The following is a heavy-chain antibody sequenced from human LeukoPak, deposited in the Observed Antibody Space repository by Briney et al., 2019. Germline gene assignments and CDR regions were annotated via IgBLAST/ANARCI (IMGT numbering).Heavy chain of an antibody. CDR1: GFTFSSYA. Sequence: PGGSLRLSCAASGFTFSSYAMSWVRQAPGKGLEWVSGISGSGGNTYYADSVKGRFTISRDNSKNTLYLQMNSLRAEDTAVYYCAKDHIYYYGSGSTYDYWGQGTLVTVSS. CDR2: ISGSGGNT. J-gene: IGHJ4*02. D-gene: IGHD3-10*01. V-gene: IGHV3-23*01. CDR3: AKDHIYYYGSGSTYDY.